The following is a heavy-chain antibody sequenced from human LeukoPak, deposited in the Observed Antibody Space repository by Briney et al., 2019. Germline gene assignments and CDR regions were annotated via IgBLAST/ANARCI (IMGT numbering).Heavy chain of an antibody. CDR3: ARGWGDIVAAWTYMDV. CDR2: ISSSSSYI. CDR1: GFTFSSYS. D-gene: IGHD5-12*01. J-gene: IGHJ6*03. V-gene: IGHV3-21*01. Sequence: PGGSLRLSCAASGFTFSSYSMNWVRQAPGKGLEWVSSISSSSSYIYYADSVKGRFTISRDNAKNSLYLQMNSLRAEDTAVYYCARGWGDIVAAWTYMDVWGKGTTVTVSS.